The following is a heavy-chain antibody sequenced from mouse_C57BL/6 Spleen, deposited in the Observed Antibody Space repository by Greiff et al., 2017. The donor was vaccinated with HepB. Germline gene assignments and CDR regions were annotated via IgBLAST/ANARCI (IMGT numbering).Heavy chain of an antibody. CDR3: ARTYDGYSYYFDY. J-gene: IGHJ2*01. CDR2: IDPNSGGT. CDR1: GYTFTRYW. Sequence: SCKASGYTFTRYWMHWVKQRPGRGLEWIGRIDPNSGGTKYNEKFKSKATLTVDKPSSTAYMQLSSLTSEDSAVYYCARTYDGYSYYFDYWGQGTTLTVSS. D-gene: IGHD2-3*01. V-gene: IGHV1-72*01.